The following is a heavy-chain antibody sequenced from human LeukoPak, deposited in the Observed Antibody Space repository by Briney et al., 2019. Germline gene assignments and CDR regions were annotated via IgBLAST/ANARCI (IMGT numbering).Heavy chain of an antibody. CDR1: GFTFTSSA. J-gene: IGHJ6*02. Sequence: APVKVSCKASGFTFTSSAMQWVRQARGQRLEWIGWIVVGSGNTNYAQKFQERVTITRDTSISTAYMELSRLRSDDTAVYYCARDVVASVETSYGMDVWGQGTTVTVSS. V-gene: IGHV1-58*02. CDR3: ARDVVASVETSYGMDV. D-gene: IGHD2-21*01. CDR2: IVVGSGNT.